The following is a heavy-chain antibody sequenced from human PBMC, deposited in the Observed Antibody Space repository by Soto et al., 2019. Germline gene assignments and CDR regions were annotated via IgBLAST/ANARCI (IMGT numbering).Heavy chain of an antibody. V-gene: IGHV3-23*01. J-gene: IGHJ4*02. CDR2: ISGSGGST. CDR1: GFTFSSYV. CDR3: ATGITVPGPFDY. Sequence: GGSLRLSCAASGFTFSSYVMIWVRQAPGKGLEWVSTISGSGGSTDYADSVKGRFTISRDNSKNRLYLQMNSLRAEDTAIYYCATGITVPGPFDYWGQGTLVTVSS. D-gene: IGHD6-19*01.